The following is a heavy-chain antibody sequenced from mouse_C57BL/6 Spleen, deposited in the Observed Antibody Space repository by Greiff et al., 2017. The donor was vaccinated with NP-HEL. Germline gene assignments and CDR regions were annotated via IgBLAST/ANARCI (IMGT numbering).Heavy chain of an antibody. CDR2: IYPRDGST. J-gene: IGHJ4*01. CDR3: ARRGTVVALDAMDY. Sequence: VQLQQSDAELVKPGASVKISCKVSGYTFTDHTIHWLKQRPEQGLEWIGYIYPRDGSTKYNEKFKGKATLTADKSSSTACMQRNSLTSEDSAVYFCARRGTVVALDAMDYWGQRTSVTVSS. CDR1: GYTFTDHT. V-gene: IGHV1-78*01. D-gene: IGHD1-1*01.